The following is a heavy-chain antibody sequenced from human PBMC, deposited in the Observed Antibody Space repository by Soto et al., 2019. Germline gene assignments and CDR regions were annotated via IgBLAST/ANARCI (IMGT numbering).Heavy chain of an antibody. Sequence: LRLSCVASTFTFTDYAMSWVRQAPGEGLEWVSGISGSGGTTYYAESVKGRFSISRDNSKNTLYLHLNNLRVEDTAIYYCATISDRGIAAALDSWGQGTLVTVSS. CDR3: ATISDRGIAAALDS. V-gene: IGHV3-23*01. D-gene: IGHD6-13*01. CDR2: ISGSGGTT. CDR1: TFTFTDYA. J-gene: IGHJ4*02.